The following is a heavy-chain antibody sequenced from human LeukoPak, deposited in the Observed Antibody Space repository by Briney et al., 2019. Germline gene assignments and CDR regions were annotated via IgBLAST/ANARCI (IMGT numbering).Heavy chain of an antibody. Sequence: SETLSLTCTVSSVSISSYYWSWLRQPPGKGLEWIGNIYYSGSTNYNPSLKSRVTISVDTSKNQFSLKMSSVTASDTAVYYCARMYSYGYNWFDPWGQGNLVTVSS. D-gene: IGHD5-18*01. CDR2: IYYSGST. V-gene: IGHV4-59*01. CDR1: SVSISSYY. J-gene: IGHJ5*02. CDR3: ARMYSYGYNWFDP.